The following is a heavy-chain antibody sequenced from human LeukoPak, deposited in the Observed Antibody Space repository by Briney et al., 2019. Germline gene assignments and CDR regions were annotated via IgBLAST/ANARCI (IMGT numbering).Heavy chain of an antibody. V-gene: IGHV4-59*06. CDR3: ARGTRDYDILTGYYNWFDP. CDR1: GGSISSYY. CDR2: IYYSGST. J-gene: IGHJ5*02. Sequence: PSETLSLTCTVSGGSISSYYWSWIRQPPGKGLEWIGYIYYSGSTYYNPSLKSRVTISVDTSKNQFSLKLSSVTAADTAVYYCARGTRDYDILTGYYNWFDPWGQGTLVTVSS. D-gene: IGHD3-9*01.